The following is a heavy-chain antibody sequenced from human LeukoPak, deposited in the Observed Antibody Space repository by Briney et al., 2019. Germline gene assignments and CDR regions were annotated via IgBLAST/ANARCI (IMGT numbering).Heavy chain of an antibody. J-gene: IGHJ4*02. CDR1: GGSISGYY. D-gene: IGHD3-22*01. CDR2: IHYSGSS. Sequence: AETLSLTCTVSGGSISGYYWGWIRQPPGKGLEWIAYIHYSGSSKYSPSLKSRVTTSVDMPKNQFSLKLSSVTAADTAVYYCARYDNSGSALENWGQGTLVTVSS. CDR3: ARYDNSGSALEN. V-gene: IGHV4-59*01.